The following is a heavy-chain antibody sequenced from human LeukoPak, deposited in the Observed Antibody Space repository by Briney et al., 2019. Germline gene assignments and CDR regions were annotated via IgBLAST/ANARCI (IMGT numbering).Heavy chain of an antibody. Sequence: ASVKVSCKASGFTFSSYAISWVRQAPGQGLEWMGGFDPGDGETIYAQKFQGRVTLTEDTSTDTAYMELSSLRSEDTAVYYCATAYIFEAFDIWGQGTMVTVSS. CDR1: GFTFSSYA. V-gene: IGHV1-24*01. D-gene: IGHD2-21*01. CDR3: ATAYIFEAFDI. J-gene: IGHJ3*02. CDR2: FDPGDGET.